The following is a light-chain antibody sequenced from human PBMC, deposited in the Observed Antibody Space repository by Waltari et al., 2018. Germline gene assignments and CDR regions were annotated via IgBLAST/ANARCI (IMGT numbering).Light chain of an antibody. Sequence: QSALTQPASVSGSPGQSITISCPGTSSDVGGYNYVSWYQQHPGNAPNLVIYEVSKRPSGVSNRFSGSSSGNTASLTISGLQAEDEADYYCSSYTSSSTRVDVVFGGGTKLTGL. CDR2: EVS. J-gene: IGLJ2*01. CDR1: SSDVGGYNY. V-gene: IGLV2-14*01. CDR3: SSYTSSSTRVDVV.